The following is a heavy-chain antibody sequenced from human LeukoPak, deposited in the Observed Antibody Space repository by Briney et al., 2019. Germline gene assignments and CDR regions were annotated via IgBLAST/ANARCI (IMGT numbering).Heavy chain of an antibody. CDR3: ARRAYSSSSGHYFDY. J-gene: IGHJ4*02. CDR1: GGTFSSYA. CDR2: IIPIFGTA. Sequence: WASVKVSCKASGGTFSSYAISWVRQAPGQGLEWMGGIIPIFGTANYAQKFQGRVTITADESTSTAYMELSSLRSEDTAVYYCARRAYSSSSGHYFDYWGQGTLVTVSS. D-gene: IGHD6-6*01. V-gene: IGHV1-69*13.